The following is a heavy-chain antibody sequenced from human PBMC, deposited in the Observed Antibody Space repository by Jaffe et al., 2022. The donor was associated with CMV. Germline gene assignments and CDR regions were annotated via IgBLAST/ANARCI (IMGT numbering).Heavy chain of an antibody. D-gene: IGHD6-6*01. Sequence: QVQLVESGGGVVQPGRSLRLSCAASGFTFSSYAMHWVRQAPGKGLEWVAVIWYDEIYKYYGDSVKGRFTISRDDSKSTLFLQMNSLRAEDTAVYYCARPEHSSSIWAMHVWGQGTTVTVSS. CDR2: IWYDEIYK. CDR1: GFTFSSYA. J-gene: IGHJ6*02. CDR3: ARPEHSSSIWAMHV. V-gene: IGHV3-33*08.